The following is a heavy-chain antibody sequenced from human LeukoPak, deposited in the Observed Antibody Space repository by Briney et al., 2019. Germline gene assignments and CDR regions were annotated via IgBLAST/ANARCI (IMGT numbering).Heavy chain of an antibody. CDR1: GGTFSSYA. V-gene: IGHV1-8*02. CDR2: MNPNSGNT. J-gene: IGHJ4*02. CDR3: ARGESPLLWFGEFFIFDY. Sequence: ASVKVSCKASGGTFSSYAISWVRQAPGQGLEWMGWMNPNSGNTGYAQKFQGRVTMTRNTSISTAYMELSSLRSEDTAVYYCARGESPLLWFGEFFIFDYWGQGTLVTVSS. D-gene: IGHD3-10*01.